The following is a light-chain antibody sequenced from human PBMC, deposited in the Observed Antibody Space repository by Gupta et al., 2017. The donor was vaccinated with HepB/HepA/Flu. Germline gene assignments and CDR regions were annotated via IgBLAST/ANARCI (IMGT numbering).Light chain of an antibody. CDR1: QSISSY. V-gene: IGKV1-39*01. CDR2: AAS. CDR3: QQSYSTPCT. J-gene: IGKJ2*02. Sequence: TQSPSSLSASVGDRVTITCRASQSISSYLNWYQQKPGKAPKLLIYAASSLQSGVPSRFSGSGSGTDFTLTISSLQPEDFATYYCQQSYSTPCTFGQGTKLE.